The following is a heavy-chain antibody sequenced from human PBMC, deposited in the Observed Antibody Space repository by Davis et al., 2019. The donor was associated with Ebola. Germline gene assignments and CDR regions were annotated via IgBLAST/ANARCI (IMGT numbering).Heavy chain of an antibody. D-gene: IGHD3-3*01. Sequence: MPGGSLRLSCTVSGGSISSSSYYWGWIRQPPGKGLEWIGSIYYSGSTYYNPSLKSRVTISVDTSKNQFSLKLSSVTAADTAVYYCARHAPYDFWSGYYVTGGMDVWGQGTTVTVSS. CDR1: GGSISSSSYY. CDR3: ARHAPYDFWSGYYVTGGMDV. J-gene: IGHJ6*02. CDR2: IYYSGST. V-gene: IGHV4-39*01.